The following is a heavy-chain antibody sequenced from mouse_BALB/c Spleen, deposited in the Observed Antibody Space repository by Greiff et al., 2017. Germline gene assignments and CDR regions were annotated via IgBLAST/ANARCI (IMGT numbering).Heavy chain of an antibody. J-gene: IGHJ3*01. Sequence: DVQLQESGGGLVQPGGSLKLSCAASGFTFSSYTMSWVRQTPEKRLEWVAYISNGGGSTYYPDTVKGRFTISRDNAKNTLYRQMSSLMSEDTAMYYCASPYYYGSSYDWFAYWGQGTLVTVSA. CDR2: ISNGGGST. V-gene: IGHV5-12-2*01. CDR1: GFTFSSYT. CDR3: ASPYYYGSSYDWFAY. D-gene: IGHD1-1*01.